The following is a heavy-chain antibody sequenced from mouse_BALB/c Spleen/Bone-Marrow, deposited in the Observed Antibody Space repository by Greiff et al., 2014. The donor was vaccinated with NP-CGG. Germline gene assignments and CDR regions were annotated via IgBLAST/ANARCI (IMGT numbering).Heavy chain of an antibody. V-gene: IGHV4-1*02. CDR2: INPDSSTI. D-gene: IGHD2-3*01. CDR1: GFDFSRYW. CDR3: ARNGYYGWIAY. J-gene: IGHJ3*01. Sequence: DVQLMESGGGLVQPGGSLKLSCAASGFDFSRYWMTWVRQAPGKGLEWIGEINPDSSTINYTPSLKDKFIISRDNAKNTLYLQMSKVRSEDIALYYCARNGYYGWIAYWGQGTLVTVSA.